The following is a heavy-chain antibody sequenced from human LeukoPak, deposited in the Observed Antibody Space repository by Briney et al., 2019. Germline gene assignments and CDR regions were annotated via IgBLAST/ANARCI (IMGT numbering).Heavy chain of an antibody. V-gene: IGHV1-2*02. D-gene: IGHD3-10*01. Sequence: ASVKVSCKASGYTFTGYYMHWVRQAPGQGLEWMGWINPNSGGTNYAQKFQGRVTMTRDTSISTAYMELSRLRSDDTAVYYCAREKFGEYGPPAFDPWGQGTLVTVSP. J-gene: IGHJ5*02. CDR3: AREKFGEYGPPAFDP. CDR2: INPNSGGT. CDR1: GYTFTGYY.